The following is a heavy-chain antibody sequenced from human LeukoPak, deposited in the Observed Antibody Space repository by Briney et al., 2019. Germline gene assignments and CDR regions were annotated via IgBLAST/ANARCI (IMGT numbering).Heavy chain of an antibody. CDR3: ARVAAGTYWFDP. J-gene: IGHJ5*02. D-gene: IGHD6-13*01. V-gene: IGHV3-33*01. Sequence: GGSLRLSSAASGFSYSSYGFHWVRQAPGKGLEWVAIIWYDGSNKYYADSVKGRFTISRDNSKNTLYLQMNSLRAEDTALYYCARVAAGTYWFDPWGQGTLVTVSS. CDR2: IWYDGSNK. CDR1: GFSYSSYG.